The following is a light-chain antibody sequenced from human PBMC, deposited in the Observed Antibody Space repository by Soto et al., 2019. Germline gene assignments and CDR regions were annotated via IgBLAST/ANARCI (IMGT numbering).Light chain of an antibody. J-gene: IGLJ2*01. CDR1: SSNIGNNA. CDR2: YDN. CDR3: AVWDDTFHGVI. V-gene: IGLV1-36*01. Sequence: QSVLTQPPSVSAAPRQKVTISCSGGSSNIGNNAVNWYQQVPGQAPTLVMYYDNVLPSGVSDRFSGSESGTSASLTISNLQSPDEADYYRAVWDDTFHGVIFGGGTKLTVL.